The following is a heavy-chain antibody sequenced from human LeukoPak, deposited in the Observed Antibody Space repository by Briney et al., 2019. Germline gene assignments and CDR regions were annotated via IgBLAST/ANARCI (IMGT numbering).Heavy chain of an antibody. J-gene: IGHJ4*02. CDR1: GFTLSTYW. CDR3: ARAQGGKIQLWDYYFDY. V-gene: IGHV3-74*01. Sequence: GGSLRLSCAASGFTLSTYWMYWVRQAPGKGLVWVSRINSDGSRIDYADSVKGRFTISRDKSKNMLYLQMNSLRAEDTAVYFCARAQGGKIQLWDYYFDYWGQGTLVTVSS. D-gene: IGHD5-18*01. CDR2: INSDGSRI.